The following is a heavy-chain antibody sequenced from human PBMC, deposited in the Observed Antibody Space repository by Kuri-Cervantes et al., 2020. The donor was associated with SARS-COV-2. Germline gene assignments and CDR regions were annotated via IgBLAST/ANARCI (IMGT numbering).Heavy chain of an antibody. J-gene: IGHJ6*02. Sequence: SVKVSCKASGGTFSSYAISWVRQAPGQGLEWMGRIIPILGIANYAQKFQGRVTITADKSTSTAYMKLSSLRSEDTAVYYCARKGGEVGATLYGMDVWGQGTTVTVSS. CDR3: ARKGGEVGATLYGMDV. V-gene: IGHV1-69*04. CDR1: GGTFSSYA. CDR2: IIPILGIA. D-gene: IGHD1-26*01.